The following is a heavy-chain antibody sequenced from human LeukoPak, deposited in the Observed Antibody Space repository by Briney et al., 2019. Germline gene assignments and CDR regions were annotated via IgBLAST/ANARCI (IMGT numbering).Heavy chain of an antibody. J-gene: IGHJ4*02. D-gene: IGHD2-8*01. CDR1: GYSFTSYW. Sequence: GESLKISCKGSGYSFTSYWIGWVRQMPGKGLEWMGIIYPGDSATRYNPSFQGQVTISAAQSISTAYLQWSSLKASDTAMYYCARREGSQCYDYWGQGTLVTVSS. CDR3: ARREGSQCYDY. V-gene: IGHV5-51*01. CDR2: IYPGDSAT.